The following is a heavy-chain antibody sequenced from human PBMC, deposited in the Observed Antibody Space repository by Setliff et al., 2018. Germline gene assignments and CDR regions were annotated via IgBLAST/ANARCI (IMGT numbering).Heavy chain of an antibody. CDR3: TFSPWFGP. J-gene: IGHJ5*02. CDR1: CGSISSSSYY. Sequence: TSETLSLTCTVSCGSISSSSYYWGWIRQPPGKGLEWVSLINTGGSTFYADSVKGRFTIPRDTSKSTLYLQMSRLRAEDTAVYFCTFSPWFGPWGQGTLVTVSS. V-gene: IGHV3-66*01. CDR2: INTGGST.